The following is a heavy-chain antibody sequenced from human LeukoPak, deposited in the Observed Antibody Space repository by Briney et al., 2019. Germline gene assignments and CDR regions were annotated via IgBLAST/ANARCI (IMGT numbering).Heavy chain of an antibody. CDR2: IYPGDSDT. D-gene: IGHD3-9*01. Sequence: GESLRISCKGSGYSFTSYWIGWVRQMPGKGLEWMGIIYPGDSDTGYSPSFQGQVTISADKSISTAYLQWSSLKASDTAMYYCARRYYDILTGYSYFDYWGQGTLVTVSS. CDR1: GYSFTSYW. V-gene: IGHV5-51*01. J-gene: IGHJ4*02. CDR3: ARRYYDILTGYSYFDY.